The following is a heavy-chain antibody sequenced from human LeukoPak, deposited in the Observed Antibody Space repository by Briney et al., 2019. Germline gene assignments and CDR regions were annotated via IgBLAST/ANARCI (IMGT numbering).Heavy chain of an antibody. V-gene: IGHV3-23*01. CDR1: GFTFSSYV. CDR3: ARDRQNYFGSGYYFDY. D-gene: IGHD3-10*01. J-gene: IGHJ4*02. Sequence: GGSLRLSCAASGFTFSSYVMIWVRQAPGKGLEWVSGISGSGESTYYADSVKGRFTIFRDDSKNTLYLQMNSLRAEDTAVYYCARDRQNYFGSGYYFDYWGQGTLVTVSS. CDR2: ISGSGEST.